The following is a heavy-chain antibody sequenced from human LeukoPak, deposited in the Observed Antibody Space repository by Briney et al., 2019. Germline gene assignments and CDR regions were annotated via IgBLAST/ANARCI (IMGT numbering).Heavy chain of an antibody. Sequence: PSETLSLTCTVSGASIRSSYWSWIRQPPGKGLEWIGYISYTGSTNYNPSLKSRVSLSVDTSKNQFSLELSSVTAADTAVYYCATYRTSFLYWYFDLWGRGTLVTVSS. J-gene: IGHJ2*01. D-gene: IGHD2-2*01. CDR2: ISYTGST. CDR3: ATYRTSFLYWYFDL. V-gene: IGHV4-59*01. CDR1: GASIRSSY.